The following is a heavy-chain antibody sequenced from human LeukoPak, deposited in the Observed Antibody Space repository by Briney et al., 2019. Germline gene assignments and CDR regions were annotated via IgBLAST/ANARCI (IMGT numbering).Heavy chain of an antibody. CDR1: GFTVSSNY. D-gene: IGHD6-19*01. V-gene: IGHV4-39*01. J-gene: IGHJ4*02. CDR2: IYYSGST. Sequence: GSLRLSCSASGFTVSSNYMHWVRQPPGKGPEWIGSIYYSGSTYYNPSLKSRVTISVDTSKNQFSLKLSSVTAADTAVYYCASLEYSSGWTDYWGQGTLVTVSS. CDR3: ASLEYSSGWTDY.